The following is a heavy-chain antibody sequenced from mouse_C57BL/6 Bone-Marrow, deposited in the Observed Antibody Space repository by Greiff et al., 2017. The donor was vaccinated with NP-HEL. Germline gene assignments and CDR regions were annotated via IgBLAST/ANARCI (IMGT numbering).Heavy chain of an antibody. V-gene: IGHV1-69*01. D-gene: IGHD2-3*01. CDR3: ARDWLLPPYWYFDV. J-gene: IGHJ1*03. CDR2: IDPSDSYT. Sequence: QVQLQQPGAELVMPGASVKLSCKASGYTFTSYWMHWVKQRPGQGLEWIGEIDPSDSYTNYKQKFKGKSTLTGDKSSSTDYMQLSSLTSEDSAVYYCARDWLLPPYWYFDVWGTGTTVTVSS. CDR1: GYTFTSYW.